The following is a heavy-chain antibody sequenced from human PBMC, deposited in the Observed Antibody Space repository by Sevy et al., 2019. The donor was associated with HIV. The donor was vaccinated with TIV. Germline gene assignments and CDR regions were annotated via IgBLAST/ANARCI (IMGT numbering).Heavy chain of an antibody. CDR2: ISSSSSYI. D-gene: IGHD3-10*01. J-gene: IGHJ6*03. CDR3: ARETIRDYYGSGRHMDV. Sequence: GGSLRLSCAASGFTFSSYSMNWVRQAPGKGLEWVSSISSSSSYINYADSVKGRFTISRDNAKNSLYLQMNSLRAEDTAVYYCARETIRDYYGSGRHMDVWGKGTTVTVSS. V-gene: IGHV3-21*01. CDR1: GFTFSSYS.